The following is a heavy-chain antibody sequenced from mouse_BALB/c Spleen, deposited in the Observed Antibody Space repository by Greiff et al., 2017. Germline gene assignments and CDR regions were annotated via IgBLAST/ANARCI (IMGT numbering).Heavy chain of an antibody. CDR2: ISSGGGST. CDR1: GFAFSSYD. Sequence: EVKLVESGGGLVKPGGSLKLSCAASGFAFSSYDMSWVRQTPEKRLEWVAYISSGGGSTYYPDTVKGRFTISRDNAKDTLYLQMSSLKYEDTAMYYCARLRLGYFAYWGQGTLVTVSA. CDR3: ARLRLGYFAY. J-gene: IGHJ3*01. V-gene: IGHV5-12-1*01. D-gene: IGHD1-2*01.